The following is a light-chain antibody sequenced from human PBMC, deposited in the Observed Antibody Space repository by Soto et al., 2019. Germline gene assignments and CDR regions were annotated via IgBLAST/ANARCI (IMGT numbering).Light chain of an antibody. V-gene: IGKV3-15*01. Sequence: EIVITHSPATVSVSPGERATLSCRASQSVSSNLAWYQQKPGQAPRLLIYGASTRATGIPARFSGSGSGTEFTLTISSLQSEDFAVYYCQQYNNLLRTFGQGTKVDIK. CDR2: GAS. CDR3: QQYNNLLRT. CDR1: QSVSSN. J-gene: IGKJ1*01.